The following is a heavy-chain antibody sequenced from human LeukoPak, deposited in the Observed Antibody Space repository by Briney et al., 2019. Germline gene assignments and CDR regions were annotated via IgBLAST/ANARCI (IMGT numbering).Heavy chain of an antibody. D-gene: IGHD3-16*02. J-gene: IGHJ4*02. V-gene: IGHV4-34*01. CDR1: GGSFSGYY. CDR2: INHSGST. CDR3: ARQLLRGSYRYLWGY. Sequence: SETLSLTCAVYGGSFSGYYWSWIRQPPGKGLEWIGEINHSGSTNYNPSLKSRVTISVDTSKNQFSLKLSSVTAADTAVYYCARQLLRGSYRYLWGYWGQGTLVTVSS.